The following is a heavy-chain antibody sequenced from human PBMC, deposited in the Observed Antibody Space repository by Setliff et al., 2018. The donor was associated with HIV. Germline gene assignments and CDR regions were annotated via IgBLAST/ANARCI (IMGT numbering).Heavy chain of an antibody. CDR2: MCYSGTT. Sequence: SETLSLTCSVSGDSVTSGGFFWSWIRQRPEKGLEWIGHMCYSGTTYYSPSLKSRVRISRDTSENQFSLKLTSVTAADTAAYYCARITIFVPGNPYFYGMDVWGQGTTVTVSS. CDR1: GDSVTSGGFF. D-gene: IGHD3-3*01. CDR3: ARITIFVPGNPYFYGMDV. J-gene: IGHJ6*02. V-gene: IGHV4-31*03.